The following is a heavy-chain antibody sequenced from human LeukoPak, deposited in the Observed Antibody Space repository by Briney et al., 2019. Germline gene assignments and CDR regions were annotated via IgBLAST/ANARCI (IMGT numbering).Heavy chain of an antibody. J-gene: IGHJ4*02. CDR1: GGSISSYY. CDR2: IYYSGST. D-gene: IGHD3-10*01. Sequence: PSETLSLTCTVSGGSISSYYWSWIRQPPGKGLEWIGYIYYSGSTNYNPSLKSRVTISVDTSKNQFSLQLSSVTAADTAVYYCARLWFGELSDFDYWGQGTLVTVSS. V-gene: IGHV4-59*08. CDR3: ARLWFGELSDFDY.